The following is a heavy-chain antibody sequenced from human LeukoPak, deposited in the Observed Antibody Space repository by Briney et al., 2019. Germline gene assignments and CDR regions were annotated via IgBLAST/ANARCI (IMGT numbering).Heavy chain of an antibody. Sequence: PSETLSLTCTVSGGSISSFYWGWIRQPPGKGLEWIGSIYYSGSTYYNPSLKSRVTISVDTSKNQFSLKLSSVTAADTAVYYCARVGSGPYYFDYWGQGTLVTVSS. CDR3: ARVGSGPYYFDY. J-gene: IGHJ4*02. CDR1: GGSISSFY. D-gene: IGHD2-15*01. CDR2: IYYSGST. V-gene: IGHV4-39*07.